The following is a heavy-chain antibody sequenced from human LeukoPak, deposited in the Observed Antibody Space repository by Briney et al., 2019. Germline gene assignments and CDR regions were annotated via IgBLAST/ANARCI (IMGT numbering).Heavy chain of an antibody. CDR2: ISSSGSTI. CDR3: ARDTGYCSGGSCSG. D-gene: IGHD2-15*01. J-gene: IGHJ4*02. CDR1: GFTFSSYE. Sequence: PGGSLRLSCAASGFTFSSYEMNWVRQAPGKGLEWVSYISSSGSTIYYADSVKGRFTISRDNAKNSLYLQMNSLRAEDTAVYYCARDTGYCSGGSCSGWGQGTLVTVSS. V-gene: IGHV3-48*03.